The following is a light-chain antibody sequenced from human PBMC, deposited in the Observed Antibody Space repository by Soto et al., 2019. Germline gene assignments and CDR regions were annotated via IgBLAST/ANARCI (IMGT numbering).Light chain of an antibody. CDR1: SSDVGTYNY. Sequence: QSVLIQPRSVSGSPGQSVTISCTGTSSDVGTYNYVSWYRQHPGKAPKLMISDVSKRPSGVPDRFSGSKSDNTASLTISGLQAEDEGDYYCCSYAGSYIFVFGTGTKVT. V-gene: IGLV2-11*01. J-gene: IGLJ1*01. CDR3: CSYAGSYIFV. CDR2: DVS.